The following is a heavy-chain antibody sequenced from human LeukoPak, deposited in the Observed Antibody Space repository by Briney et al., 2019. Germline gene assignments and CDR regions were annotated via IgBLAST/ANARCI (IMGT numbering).Heavy chain of an antibody. CDR2: IYYSGST. CDR3: ARTYYDILTGYYYYGMDV. CDR1: GGSISSSSYY. J-gene: IGHJ6*02. D-gene: IGHD3-9*01. Sequence: SETLSLTCTVSGGSISSSSYYWGWIRQPPGKGLEWIGSIYYSGSTYYNPSLKSRVTISVDTSKNQFSLKLSSVTAADTAVYYCARTYYDILTGYYYYGMDVWGQGTTVTVSS. V-gene: IGHV4-39*01.